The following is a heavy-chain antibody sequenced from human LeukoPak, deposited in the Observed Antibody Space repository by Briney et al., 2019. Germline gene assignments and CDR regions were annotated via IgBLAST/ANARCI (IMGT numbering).Heavy chain of an antibody. D-gene: IGHD3-16*01. CDR2: ISSSSSYI. J-gene: IGHJ5*02. CDR3: ARETPAGGWFDP. CDR1: GFTFGSYS. Sequence: GGSLRLSCAASGFTFGSYSMNWVRQAPGKGLEWVSSISSSSSYIYYADSVKGRFTISRDNAKNSLYLQMNSLRAEDTAVYYCARETPAGGWFDPWGQGTLVTVSS. V-gene: IGHV3-21*01.